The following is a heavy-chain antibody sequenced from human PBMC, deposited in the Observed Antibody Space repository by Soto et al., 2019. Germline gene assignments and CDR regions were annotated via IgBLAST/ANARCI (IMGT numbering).Heavy chain of an antibody. J-gene: IGHJ4*02. CDR2: IKQDGSEK. CDR3: ARDEGGRYSYGYPLDY. V-gene: IGHV3-7*01. Sequence: GGSLRLSCAASGFTFSSYWMSWVRQAPGKGLEWVANIKQDGSEKYYVDSVKGRFTISRDNAKNSLYLQMNSLRAEDTAVYYCARDEGGRYSYGYPLDYWGQGTLVTVSS. CDR1: GFTFSSYW. D-gene: IGHD5-18*01.